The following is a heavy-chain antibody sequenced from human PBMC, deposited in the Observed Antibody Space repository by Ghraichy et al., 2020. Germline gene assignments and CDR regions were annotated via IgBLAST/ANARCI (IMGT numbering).Heavy chain of an antibody. Sequence: SETLSLTCAVSGGSLSIYHWTWIRQSPGKGLEWIGEMNHSGITTYNPSLKSRVTISGDTSKNHLSLTLTSVTAADTAVYYCAREAMSWCLGYWGQGVLVTVSS. J-gene: IGHJ4*02. CDR1: GGSLSIYH. CDR3: AREAMSWCLGY. D-gene: IGHD5/OR15-5a*01. V-gene: IGHV4-34*01. CDR2: MNHSGIT.